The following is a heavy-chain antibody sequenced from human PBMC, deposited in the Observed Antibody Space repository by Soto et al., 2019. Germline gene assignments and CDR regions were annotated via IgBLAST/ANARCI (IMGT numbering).Heavy chain of an antibody. CDR3: ATRSGGGGAFDF. Sequence: EVQLVESGGGLVLPGGSLRLSCSASGLTFSNYEMNWVRQAPGKGLEWVSYIGRSGTTTYYADSLKGGFTISRDNAKNSLYLQMNSVRAEDTAVYYCATRSGGGGAFDFWGQGTMVTVSS. CDR1: GLTFSNYE. V-gene: IGHV3-48*03. D-gene: IGHD3-10*01. CDR2: IGRSGTTT. J-gene: IGHJ3*01.